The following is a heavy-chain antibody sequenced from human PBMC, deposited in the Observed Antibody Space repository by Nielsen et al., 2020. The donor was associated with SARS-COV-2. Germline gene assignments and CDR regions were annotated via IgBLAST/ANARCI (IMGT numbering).Heavy chain of an antibody. CDR1: GYTFTGYY. V-gene: IGHV1-2*04. CDR3: ARGDPQDYGMDV. CDR2: INPNSGGT. Sequence: ASVKVSCKASGYTFTGYYMHWVRQAPGQGLEWMGWINPNSGGTNYAQKFQGWVTMTRDTSISTAYMELSRPRSDDTAVYYCARGDPQDYGMDVWGQGTTVTVSS. J-gene: IGHJ6*02.